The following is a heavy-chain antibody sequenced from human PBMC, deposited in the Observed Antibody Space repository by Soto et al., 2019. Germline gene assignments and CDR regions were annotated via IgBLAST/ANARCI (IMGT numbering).Heavy chain of an antibody. CDR3: ARDRLDVVVTAPQYYFDY. J-gene: IGHJ4*02. Sequence: QVQLVQSGAEVKKPGSSVKVSCKASGGTFSSYAISWVRQAPVQGLEWMGGIIPIFGTANYAQKFQGRVTITADESTSTAYMELSSLRSEDTAVYYCARDRLDVVVTAPQYYFDYWGQGTLVTVSS. D-gene: IGHD2-21*02. V-gene: IGHV1-69*01. CDR2: IIPIFGTA. CDR1: GGTFSSYA.